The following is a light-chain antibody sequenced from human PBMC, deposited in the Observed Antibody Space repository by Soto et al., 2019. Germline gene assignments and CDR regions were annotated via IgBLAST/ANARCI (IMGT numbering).Light chain of an antibody. Sequence: DIQMTQSPSTLSASVGDRVTITCRASQSITSWLAWYQQKPGKAPNLLIYKASSLESGVPSRFSGSGSGTEFTLTISSLQPDDFATYYCQQYNSYPLTFGGXXKV. V-gene: IGKV1-5*03. CDR3: QQYNSYPLT. CDR2: KAS. J-gene: IGKJ4*01. CDR1: QSITSW.